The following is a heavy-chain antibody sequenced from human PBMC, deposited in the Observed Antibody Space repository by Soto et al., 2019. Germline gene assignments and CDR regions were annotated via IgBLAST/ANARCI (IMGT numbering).Heavy chain of an antibody. Sequence: SETLSLTCAVYGGSFSGYYWSWIRQPPGKGLEWIGEINHSGSTNYNPSLKSRVTISVDTSKNQFSLKLSSVTAADTAVYYCATAMVRGVMNYWGRGTLVTVSA. CDR1: GGSFSGYY. D-gene: IGHD3-10*01. V-gene: IGHV4-34*01. J-gene: IGHJ4*02. CDR2: INHSGST. CDR3: ATAMVRGVMNY.